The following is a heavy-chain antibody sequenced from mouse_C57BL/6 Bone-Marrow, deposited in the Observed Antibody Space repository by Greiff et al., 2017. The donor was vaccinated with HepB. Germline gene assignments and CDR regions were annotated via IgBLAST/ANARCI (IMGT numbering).Heavy chain of an antibody. CDR1: GYTFTDYN. J-gene: IGHJ2*01. D-gene: IGHD4-1*01. V-gene: IGHV1-22*01. CDR3: ARGDWDGRYFDY. Sequence: VQLQQSGPELVKPGASVKMSCKASGYTFTDYNMHWVKQSHGKSLEWIGYINPNNGGTSYNQKFKGKATLTVNKSSSTAYMELRSLTSEDSAVYYCARGDWDGRYFDYWGQGTTLTVSS. CDR2: INPNNGGT.